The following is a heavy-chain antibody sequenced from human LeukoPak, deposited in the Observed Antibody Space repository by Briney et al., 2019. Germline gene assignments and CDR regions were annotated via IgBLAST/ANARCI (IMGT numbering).Heavy chain of an antibody. CDR3: ARWWNYYDSSGSPAGGAFDI. Sequence: SETLSLTCTVSGGSISSYYWSWIRQPPGKGLEWIGYIYYSGSTNYNPSLKSRVTISVDTSKNQFPLKLSSVTAADTAVYYCARWWNYYDSSGSPAGGAFDIWGQGTMVTVSS. V-gene: IGHV4-59*01. D-gene: IGHD3-22*01. CDR1: GGSISSYY. J-gene: IGHJ3*02. CDR2: IYYSGST.